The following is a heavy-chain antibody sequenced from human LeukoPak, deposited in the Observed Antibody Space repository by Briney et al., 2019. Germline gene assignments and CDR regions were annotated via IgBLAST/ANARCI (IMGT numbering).Heavy chain of an antibody. V-gene: IGHV3-23*01. Sequence: GRSLRLSCAASGFTFSSYAMTWVRQAPGKGLEWVSTISGSGGSTYYADSVKGRFTISRDNSKNTLYLQMNSLRAEDTAVYYCAKGMDFGVVIHGFDYWGQGTLVTVSS. D-gene: IGHD3-3*01. CDR2: ISGSGGST. CDR1: GFTFSSYA. J-gene: IGHJ4*02. CDR3: AKGMDFGVVIHGFDY.